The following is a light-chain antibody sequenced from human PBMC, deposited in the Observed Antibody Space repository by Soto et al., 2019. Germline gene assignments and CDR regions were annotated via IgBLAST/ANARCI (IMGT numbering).Light chain of an antibody. J-gene: IGLJ2*01. CDR1: TGAVTSGHY. CDR2: STD. Sequence: QAVVTQEPSLTVSPGGTVTLTCASSTGAVTSGHYTNWLQQKPGQAPRALIYSTDTKHSWTPARLSGSLLGGKAALTLSGVRPEDEADYYCLLYYGGAVIFGGGTKLTVL. V-gene: IGLV7-43*01. CDR3: LLYYGGAVI.